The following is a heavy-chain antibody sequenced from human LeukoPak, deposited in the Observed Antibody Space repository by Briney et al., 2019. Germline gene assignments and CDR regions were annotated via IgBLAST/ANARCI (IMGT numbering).Heavy chain of an antibody. J-gene: IGHJ4*02. Sequence: GASVKVSCKASGGTFSSYAISWVRQAPGQGLEWMGGIIPIFGTANYAQKLQGRVTMTTDTSTSTAYMELRSLRSDDTAVYYCARGAAMATKTFDYWGQGTLVTVSS. CDR2: IIPIFGTA. V-gene: IGHV1-69*05. D-gene: IGHD5-18*01. CDR3: ARGAAMATKTFDY. CDR1: GGTFSSYA.